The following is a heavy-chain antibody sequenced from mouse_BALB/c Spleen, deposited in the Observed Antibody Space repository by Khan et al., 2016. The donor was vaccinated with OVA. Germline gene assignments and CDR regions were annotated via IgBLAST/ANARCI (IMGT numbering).Heavy chain of an antibody. D-gene: IGHD1-1*01. J-gene: IGHJ4*01. CDR1: GYSITSDYA. CDR2: ISYGGST. Sequence: VQLKESGPGLVKPSQSLSLTCTVTGYSITSDYAWDWIRQFPGNKLEWMGYISYGGSTSYNPSLKSRISITRDTSKNQFFLQLNSVTTEDTATYYCARKNYYGYAMDYGGQGTSVTVSS. CDR3: ARKNYYGYAMDY. V-gene: IGHV3-2*02.